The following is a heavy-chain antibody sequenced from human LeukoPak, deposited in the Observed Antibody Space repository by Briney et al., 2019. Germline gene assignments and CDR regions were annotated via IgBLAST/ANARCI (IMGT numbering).Heavy chain of an antibody. J-gene: IGHJ4*02. CDR3: ATSRTFDY. Sequence: GGSLRLSCAASGFTFSSYWMHWVRQAPGKGLVWVSRIKSDGSSTSYADSVKGRFTISRDNAKNTVYLQMNSLRAEDTAVYYCATSRTFDYSGQGTLVTVSS. V-gene: IGHV3-74*01. CDR1: GFTFSSYW. CDR2: IKSDGSST.